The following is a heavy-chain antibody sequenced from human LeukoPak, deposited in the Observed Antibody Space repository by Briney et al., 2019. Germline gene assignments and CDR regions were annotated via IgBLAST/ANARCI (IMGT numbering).Heavy chain of an antibody. D-gene: IGHD2-21*02. CDR2: IYHSGST. CDR1: GYPVSSDYY. CDR3: ARHIWVTGVTYYFDY. J-gene: IGHJ4*02. Sequence: SETLSLTCAVSGYPVSSDYYWGWIRPPPGQGLEWIGTIYHSGSTYYNPSLKSRVTISVDTSKSQFPLKLSSVTAADTAIYYCARHIWVTGVTYYFDYWGQGTLVTVSS. V-gene: IGHV4-38-2*01.